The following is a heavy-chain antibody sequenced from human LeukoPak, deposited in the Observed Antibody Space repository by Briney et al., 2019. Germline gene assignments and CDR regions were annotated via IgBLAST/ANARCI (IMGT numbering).Heavy chain of an antibody. Sequence: SETLSLTCTVSGGSISSYYWSWIRQPAXXXXEWIGRIYTSGSTNYNPSLKSRVTMSVDTSKNQFSLKLGSVTAADTAVYYCARSLTIFGDYFDYWGQGTLVTVSS. D-gene: IGHD3-3*01. CDR1: GGSISSYY. J-gene: IGHJ4*02. CDR2: IYTSGST. CDR3: ARSLTIFGDYFDY. V-gene: IGHV4-4*07.